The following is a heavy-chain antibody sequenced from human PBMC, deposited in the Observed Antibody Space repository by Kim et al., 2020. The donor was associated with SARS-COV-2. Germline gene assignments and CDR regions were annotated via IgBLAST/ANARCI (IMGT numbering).Heavy chain of an antibody. CDR3: ARGRAAAGWYFDL. V-gene: IGHV3-11*01. CDR2: ISNSDNAV. Sequence: GGSLRLSCAASGFSFSDDYISWIRQAPGKGLEWVSYISNSDNAVYYADSVKGRFTISRDNANNSLYLQMNSLGADDTAVYYCARGRAAAGWYFDLWGRGTLVSVSS. CDR1: GFSFSDDY. D-gene: IGHD6-25*01. J-gene: IGHJ2*01.